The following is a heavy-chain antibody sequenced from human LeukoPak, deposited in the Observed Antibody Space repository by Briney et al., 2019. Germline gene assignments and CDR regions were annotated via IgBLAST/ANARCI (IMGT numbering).Heavy chain of an antibody. CDR3: ARDQGTYTDYDVDY. CDR2: ISYSSSFI. J-gene: IGHJ4*02. CDR1: GFSFRRYS. Sequence: GESLRLSFVAAGFSFRRYSMNWVRPAPGKGLERGAHISYSSSFIFYADSVRGRFIITRDNAENSLYLQMNSLRAEDTGVYYCARDQGTYTDYDVDYWGQGTLVTVSS. D-gene: IGHD4-17*01. V-gene: IGHV3-21*01.